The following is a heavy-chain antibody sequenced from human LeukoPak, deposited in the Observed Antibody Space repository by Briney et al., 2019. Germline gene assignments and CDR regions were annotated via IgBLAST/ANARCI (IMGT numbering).Heavy chain of an antibody. Sequence: GGSLRLSCAASGFTFNNYWIHWVRQAPGKGLVWVSGINSDGSNATYADSVKGRFTISRDNAKNTLYLEMNSLRAEDMAVYYCAIGVVITTAFDNWGQGTLVTVSS. V-gene: IGHV3-74*01. CDR1: GFTFNNYW. CDR3: AIGVVITTAFDN. J-gene: IGHJ4*02. D-gene: IGHD3-22*01. CDR2: INSDGSNA.